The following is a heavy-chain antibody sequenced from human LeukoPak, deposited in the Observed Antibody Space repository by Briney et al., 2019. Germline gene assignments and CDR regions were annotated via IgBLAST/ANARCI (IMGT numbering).Heavy chain of an antibody. CDR3: ARGRYYYDSSGYYYDDYFDY. CDR2: IYTSGST. V-gene: IGHV4-61*02. CDR1: GGSISSGSYY. Sequence: SQTLSLTCTVSGGSISSGSYYWSWIRQPAGKGLEWIGRIYTSGSTNYNPSLKSRVTISVDPSKNQFSLKLSSVTAADTAVYYCARGRYYYDSSGYYYDDYFDYWDQGTLVTVSS. J-gene: IGHJ4*02. D-gene: IGHD3-22*01.